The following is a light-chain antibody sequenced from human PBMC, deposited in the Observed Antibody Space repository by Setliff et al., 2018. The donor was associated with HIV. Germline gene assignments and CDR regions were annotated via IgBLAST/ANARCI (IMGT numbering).Light chain of an antibody. Sequence: QSALTQPPSASGSPGQSVSISCTGASSDVGVYNYVSWFQPHPGKAPKLKIYEVTKRPSGVPDRFSGSKSGNPASLTVSGLQAEDEADYYCGSYAGSKSYVFGTGTKVTVL. CDR3: GSYAGSKSYV. CDR1: SSDVGVYNY. V-gene: IGLV2-8*01. CDR2: EVT. J-gene: IGLJ1*01.